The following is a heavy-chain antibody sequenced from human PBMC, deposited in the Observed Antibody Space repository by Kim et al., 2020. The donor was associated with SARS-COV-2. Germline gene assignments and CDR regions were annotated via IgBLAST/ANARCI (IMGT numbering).Heavy chain of an antibody. D-gene: IGHD2-8*02. J-gene: IGHJ6*02. CDR3: ARGSVVVYAIPKRKHYGMDV. CDR2: INHSGST. CDR1: GGSFSGYY. Sequence: SETLSLTCAVYGGSFSGYYWSWIRQPPGKGLEWIGEINHSGSTNYNPSLKSRVTISVDTSKNQFSLKLSSVTAADTAVYYCARGSVVVYAIPKRKHYGMDVWGQGTTVTVSS. V-gene: IGHV4-34*01.